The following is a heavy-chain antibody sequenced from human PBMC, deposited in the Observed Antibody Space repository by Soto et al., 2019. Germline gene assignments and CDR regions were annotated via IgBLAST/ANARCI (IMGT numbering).Heavy chain of an antibody. V-gene: IGHV1-46*01. D-gene: IGHD6-13*01. CDR2: INPSGGST. J-gene: IGHJ5*01. Sequence: QVQLVQSGAEVKKPGASVKLSCKSSEYTFTDYYIHWVRQAPGQGLEWMGLINPSGGSTSYPQKFHGRVTLTRDTSTSTVYMELSSLRSEYTAVYYCANAAYSTSWYDFWGQGTLVTVSS. CDR1: EYTFTDYY. CDR3: ANAAYSTSWYDF.